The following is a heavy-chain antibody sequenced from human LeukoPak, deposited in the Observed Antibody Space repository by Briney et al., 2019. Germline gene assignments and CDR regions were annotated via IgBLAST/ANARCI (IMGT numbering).Heavy chain of an antibody. CDR1: GFTVSSNY. D-gene: IGHD2-15*01. Sequence: GVSLRLSCAASGFTVSSNYMSWVRQAPGKGLEWVSVIYSGGSTYNADSVKVRFSISRDNSKNTLYLQMNSLRAEDTAVYYCARMTASGGSCYSCYFDYCGHGTLVTVSS. J-gene: IGHJ4*01. CDR3: ARMTASGGSCYSCYFDY. V-gene: IGHV3-53*01. CDR2: IYSGGST.